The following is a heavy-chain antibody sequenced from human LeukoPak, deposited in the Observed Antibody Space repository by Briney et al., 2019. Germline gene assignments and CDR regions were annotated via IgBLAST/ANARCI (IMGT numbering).Heavy chain of an antibody. CDR1: GFTFSIYW. V-gene: IGHV3-74*01. D-gene: IGHD3-3*02. CDR3: ARDFYKDFWSGFDY. Sequence: GGSLRLSCAASGFTFSIYWMHCVRQAPGKGLVWVSRINSDGSSTSYADSVKGRFTISRDNAKNTLYLQMNSLRAEDTAVYYCARDFYKDFWSGFDYWGQGTLVTVSS. CDR2: INSDGSST. J-gene: IGHJ4*02.